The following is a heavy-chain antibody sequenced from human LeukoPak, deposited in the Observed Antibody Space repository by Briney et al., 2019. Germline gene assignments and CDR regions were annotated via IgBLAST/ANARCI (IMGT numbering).Heavy chain of an antibody. CDR1: GYTFTGYY. CDR3: ARERGFGKTPFYYYYYGMDV. D-gene: IGHD3-10*01. CDR2: IIPILGIA. V-gene: IGHV1-69*04. Sequence: ASVKVSCKASGYTFTGYYMHWVRQAPGQGLEWMGRIIPILGIANYAQKFQGRVTITADKSTSTAYMELSSLRSEDTAVYYCARERGFGKTPFYYYYYGMDVWGQGTTVTVSS. J-gene: IGHJ6*02.